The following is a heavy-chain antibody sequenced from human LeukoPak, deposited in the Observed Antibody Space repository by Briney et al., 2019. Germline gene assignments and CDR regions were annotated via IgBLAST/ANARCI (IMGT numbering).Heavy chain of an antibody. Sequence: SETLSLTCAVYGGSFSGYYWSWIRQPPGKGLEWIGEINHSGSTYYNPSLKSRVTISVDRSKNQFSLKLSSVTAADTAVYYCAREVGYCSGGSCHAWFDPWGQGTLVTVSS. J-gene: IGHJ5*02. D-gene: IGHD2-15*01. V-gene: IGHV4-34*01. CDR1: GGSFSGYY. CDR3: AREVGYCSGGSCHAWFDP. CDR2: INHSGST.